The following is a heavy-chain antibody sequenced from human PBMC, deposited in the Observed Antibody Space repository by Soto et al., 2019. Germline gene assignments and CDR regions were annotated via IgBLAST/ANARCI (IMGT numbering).Heavy chain of an antibody. D-gene: IGHD3-22*01. CDR3: AKGGYDSSAYYYASFDY. CDR2: ISWNGGNI. V-gene: IGHV3-9*01. Sequence: EVPLVESGGGLVQPGRSLRLSCAASGFTFDDYAMHWVRQAPGKGLEWVSGISWNGGNIGYADSVKGRFTISRDNAKTSLYLQMSSLRAEDTALYYCAKGGYDSSAYYYASFDYWGQGTLVTVSS. J-gene: IGHJ4*02. CDR1: GFTFDDYA.